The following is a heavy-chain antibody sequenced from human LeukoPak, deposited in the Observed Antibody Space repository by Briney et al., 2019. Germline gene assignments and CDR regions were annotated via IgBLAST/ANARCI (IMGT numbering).Heavy chain of an antibody. J-gene: IGHJ4*02. CDR2: IYTSGST. CDR3: ARSTYYYDSSATCFDY. Sequence: SQTLSLTCTVSGGSISSGSYYWSWIRLPAGKGLEWIGRIYTSGSTNYNPSLKSRVTISVDTSKNQFSLKLSSVTAADTAVYYCARSTYYYDSSATCFDYWGQGTLVTVSS. CDR1: GGSISSGSYY. D-gene: IGHD3-22*01. V-gene: IGHV4-61*02.